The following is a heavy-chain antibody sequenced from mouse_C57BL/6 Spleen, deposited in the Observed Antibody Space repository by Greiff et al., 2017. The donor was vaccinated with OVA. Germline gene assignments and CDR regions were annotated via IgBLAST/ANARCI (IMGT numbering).Heavy chain of an antibody. V-gene: IGHV1-18*01. CDR1: GYTFTDYN. Sequence: VQLKQSGPELVKPGASVKIPCKASGYTFTDYNMDWVKQSHGKSLEWLGDINPNNGGTIYNQKLKGKATLTVDKSSSTAYMELRSLTSEDTAGYYCAMARCYYDAMDYWGQGTSVTVSS. CDR2: INPNNGGT. CDR3: AMARCYYDAMDY. D-gene: IGHD2-12*01. J-gene: IGHJ4*01.